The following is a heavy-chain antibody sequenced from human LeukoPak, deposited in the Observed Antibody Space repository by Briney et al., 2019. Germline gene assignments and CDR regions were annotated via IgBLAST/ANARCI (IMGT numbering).Heavy chain of an antibody. CDR3: AREGGPRRPLDY. J-gene: IGHJ4*02. V-gene: IGHV4-4*02. Sequence: GTLPHMCDVSGGPMTQTILRAWVRQPPGKGLEWIGEVHLQGSTNYNPSLMRRVALSVDTSAYHVSLQLASVTAADTAVYYGAREGGPRRPLDYTGQGTLVTVSS. CDR2: VHLQGST. D-gene: IGHD6-25*01. CDR1: GGPMTQTIL.